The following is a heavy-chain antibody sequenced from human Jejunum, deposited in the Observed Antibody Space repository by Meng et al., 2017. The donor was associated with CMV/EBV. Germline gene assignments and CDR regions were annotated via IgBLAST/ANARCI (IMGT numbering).Heavy chain of an antibody. CDR2: IDQDGRDK. J-gene: IGHJ4*02. CDR1: VFTFPHYW. D-gene: IGHD2-15*01. CDR3: ATSAAAPGDY. Sequence: SCAASVFTFPHYWLRCARQAPGKGLEWVANIDQDGRDKFYVDSVKGRFTISRDNAKNSLYLQMDSLRAEDTAVYYCATSAAAPGDYWGQGTLVTVSS. V-gene: IGHV3-7*01.